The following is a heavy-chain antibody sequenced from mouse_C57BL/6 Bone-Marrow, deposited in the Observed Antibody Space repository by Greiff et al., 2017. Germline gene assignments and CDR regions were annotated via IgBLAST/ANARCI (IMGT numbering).Heavy chain of an antibody. Sequence: QVQLQQSGAELARPGASVKLSCKASGYTFTSYGISWVKQRTGQGLEWIGEIYPRSGNTYYNEKFKGKATLTVDKSSSTAYMELRSLTSEDSAVYFCARWGSNYVDWYFDVWGTGTTVTVSS. J-gene: IGHJ1*03. CDR2: IYPRSGNT. V-gene: IGHV1-81*01. CDR3: ARWGSNYVDWYFDV. CDR1: GYTFTSYG. D-gene: IGHD2-5*01.